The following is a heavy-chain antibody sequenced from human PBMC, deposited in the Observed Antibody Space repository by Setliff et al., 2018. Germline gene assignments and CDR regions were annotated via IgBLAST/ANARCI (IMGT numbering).Heavy chain of an antibody. D-gene: IGHD3-3*01. CDR3: RFWSGYYENDY. CDR2: INHSGST. CDR1: GGSFSDYY. J-gene: IGHJ4*02. Sequence: PSETLSLTCTVYGGSFSDYYWGWIRQPPGKGLEWIAEINHSGSTNYSPSLRSRVTMSVDTSKKQLSLKLSTVTAADTAVYYCRFWSGYYENDYWGQGTLVTVSS. V-gene: IGHV4-34*01.